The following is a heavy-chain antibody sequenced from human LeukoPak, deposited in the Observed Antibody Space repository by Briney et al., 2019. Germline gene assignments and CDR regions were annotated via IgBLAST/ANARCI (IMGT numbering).Heavy chain of an antibody. Sequence: SETLSLTCTVSGGSISSGGYYWSWIRQHPGKGLEWIGYIYYSGSTYYNPPLRSRVTISVDTSKNQFSLKLSSVTAADTAVYYCARGSTGRFDYWGQGTLVTVSS. CDR1: GGSISSGGYY. CDR2: IYYSGST. D-gene: IGHD4-17*01. CDR3: ARGSTGRFDY. V-gene: IGHV4-31*03. J-gene: IGHJ4*02.